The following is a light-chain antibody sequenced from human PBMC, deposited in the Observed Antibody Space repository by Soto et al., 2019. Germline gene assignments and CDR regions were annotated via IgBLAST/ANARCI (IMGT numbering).Light chain of an antibody. V-gene: IGKV3-20*01. J-gene: IGKJ1*01. CDR2: GAS. CDR1: QSVSSNY. Sequence: ESGLTHSPGTLSLSPGERATLYCRASQSVSSNYLAWYQQKPGQAPRLLIYGASTRASGIPDRFSGSGSGTDFTLTISRLEPEDSAVYYCQQYGSSPTWTFGQGTKVDIK. CDR3: QQYGSSPTWT.